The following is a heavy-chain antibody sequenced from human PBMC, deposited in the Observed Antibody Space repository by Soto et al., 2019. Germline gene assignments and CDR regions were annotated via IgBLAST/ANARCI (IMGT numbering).Heavy chain of an antibody. V-gene: IGHV1-18*01. J-gene: IGHJ6*02. Sequence: GASVKVSCKASGYTFNTYGISWVRQAPGQGLEWMGWISTYNGNTNYAQKLQDRITMTIDTSTTTGYMELRSLRSDDTAVYYCARSLGSYYSGVDVWGQGTTVTVSS. CDR3: ARSLGSYYSGVDV. CDR2: ISTYNGNT. CDR1: GYTFNTYG.